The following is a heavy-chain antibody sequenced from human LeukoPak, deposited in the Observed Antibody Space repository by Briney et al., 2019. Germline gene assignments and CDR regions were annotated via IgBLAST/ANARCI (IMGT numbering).Heavy chain of an antibody. J-gene: IGHJ4*02. V-gene: IGHV3-7*01. CDR1: GFTFSSYW. D-gene: IGHD3-22*01. CDR2: IKQDGSEK. CDR3: ARYYYDSSGSFDY. Sequence: GGSLRLSCAASGFTFSSYWMSWVRQAPGKGLEWVANIKQDGSEKYYVDSVKGRFTISRDNAKNSLYLQMNSLRAEDTAVYYCARYYYDSSGSFDYWGQGTLVTVSS.